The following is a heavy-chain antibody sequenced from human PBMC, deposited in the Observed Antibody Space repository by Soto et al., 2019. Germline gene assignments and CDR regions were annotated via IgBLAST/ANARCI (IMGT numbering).Heavy chain of an antibody. J-gene: IGHJ6*04. CDR3: ARFIKTPDV. V-gene: IGHV3-48*04. D-gene: IGHD3-10*01. CDR2: ISSSGSTI. Sequence: GGSLRLSCAASGFTFSSYWMHWVRQAPGKGLVWVSRISSSGSTIYYADSVKGRFTISRDNAKNSLYLQMNSLRAEDTAVYYCARFIKTPDVWGKGTTVTVSS. CDR1: GFTFSSYW.